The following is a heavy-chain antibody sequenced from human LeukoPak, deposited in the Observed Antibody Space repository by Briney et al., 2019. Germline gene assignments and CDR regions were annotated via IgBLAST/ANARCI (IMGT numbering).Heavy chain of an antibody. J-gene: IGHJ4*02. Sequence: PSGTLSLTCAVSGGSISSSNWWSWVRQPPGKGLEWIGEIYHSGSTNYNPSLKSRVTISVDKSKNQFSLKLSSVTAADTAVYYCARGPRDYYDSSGYRGGALKGFDYWGQGTLVTVSS. CDR1: GGSISSSNW. D-gene: IGHD3-22*01. CDR2: IYHSGST. V-gene: IGHV4-4*02. CDR3: ARGPRDYYDSSGYRGGALKGFDY.